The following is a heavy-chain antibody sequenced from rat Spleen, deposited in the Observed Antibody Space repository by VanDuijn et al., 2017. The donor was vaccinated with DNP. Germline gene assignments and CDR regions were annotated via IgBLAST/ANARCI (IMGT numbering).Heavy chain of an antibody. Sequence: EVQLVESGGGLVQPGRSLKLSCAASGFTFSDYYMAWVRQAPTKGLEWVAYISYDGGSTYYGDSVKGRFTISRDNAKSTLYLQMDSLRSEDTATYYCATSSYFGYDYGFAYWGQGVMVTVSS. CDR3: ATSSYFGYDYGFAY. CDR2: ISYDGGST. V-gene: IGHV5-20*01. CDR1: GFTFSDYY. J-gene: IGHJ2*01. D-gene: IGHD1-7*01.